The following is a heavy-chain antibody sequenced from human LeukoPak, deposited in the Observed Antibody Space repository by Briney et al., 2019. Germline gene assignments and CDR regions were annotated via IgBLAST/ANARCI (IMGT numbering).Heavy chain of an antibody. CDR3: ARSGYSGSYFDY. CDR2: IWYDGSNK. Sequence: SLRLSCAASGFTFSRYFLLWVRQAPGKGLEWVAVIWYDGSNKYYADSVKGRFTISRDNSKNTLYLQMNSLRAEDTAVYYCARSGYSGSYFDYWGQGTLVTVSS. V-gene: IGHV3-33*08. J-gene: IGHJ4*02. D-gene: IGHD1-26*01. CDR1: GFTFSRYF.